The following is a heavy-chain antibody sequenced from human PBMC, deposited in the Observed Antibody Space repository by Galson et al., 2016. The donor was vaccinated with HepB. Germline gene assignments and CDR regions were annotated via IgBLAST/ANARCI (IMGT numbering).Heavy chain of an antibody. CDR2: ISWNSGTM. D-gene: IGHD6-19*01. CDR1: GFTFDDYA. V-gene: IGHV3-9*01. CDR3: AKVTEGSGWQRVAFDV. Sequence: SLRLSCAASGFTFDDYAMHWVRQAPGKGLEWVSGISWNSGTMGYGDSVKGRFTVSRDNAKKFLYLQMNSLRTEDTAFYYCAKVTEGSGWQRVAFDVWGLGTLVTVSS. J-gene: IGHJ3*01.